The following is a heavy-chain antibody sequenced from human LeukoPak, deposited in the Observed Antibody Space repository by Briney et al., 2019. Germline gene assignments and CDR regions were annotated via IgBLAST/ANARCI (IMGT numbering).Heavy chain of an antibody. CDR1: GVSFSGYY. J-gene: IGHJ4*02. CDR2: INHSGST. Sequence: SETLSLTCAVYGVSFSGYYWSWIRQPPGKGLEWIGEINHSGSTNYNPSLKSRVTISVDTSKNQFSLKLSSVTAADTAVYYCARLSGATPKRNFDYWGQGTLVTVSS. CDR3: ARLSGATPKRNFDY. D-gene: IGHD1-26*01. V-gene: IGHV4-34*01.